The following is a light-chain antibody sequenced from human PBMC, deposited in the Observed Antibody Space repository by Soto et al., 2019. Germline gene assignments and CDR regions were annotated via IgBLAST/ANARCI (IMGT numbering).Light chain of an antibody. CDR1: SSNIGNNY. Sequence: QSVLTQPPSVSAAPGQKVTISCSGSSSNIGNNYVSWYQQLPGTAPKLLIYDNNKRPSGIPDRFSGSKSGTSATLGITGLQTGYEGAYYCGTGDSSLSAGYVFGTGTKLTVL. CDR3: GTGDSSLSAGYV. CDR2: DNN. V-gene: IGLV1-51*01. J-gene: IGLJ1*01.